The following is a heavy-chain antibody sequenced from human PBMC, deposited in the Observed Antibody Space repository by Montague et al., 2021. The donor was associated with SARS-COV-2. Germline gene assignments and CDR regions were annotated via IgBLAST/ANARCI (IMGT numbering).Heavy chain of an antibody. D-gene: IGHD3-10*01. Sequence: SETLSLTCSVSGDSITNHYWSWIRQPAGKGLEWIGRMHFTGKTNFSPFFSSRLTMSADTSENQFSLKLTSVTAADTAIYFCARDRFDFGAGRQGTIDLWGQGTLVTVSS. CDR3: ARDRFDFGAGRQGTIDL. CDR1: GDSITNHY. CDR2: MHFTGKT. V-gene: IGHV4-4*07. J-gene: IGHJ5*02.